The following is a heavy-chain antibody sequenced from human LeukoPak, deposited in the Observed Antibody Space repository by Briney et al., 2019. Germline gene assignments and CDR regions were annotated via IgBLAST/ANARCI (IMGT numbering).Heavy chain of an antibody. CDR1: GFTFSSYA. CDR2: ISYDGSNK. J-gene: IGHJ6*03. CDR3: ASDRYDFWSGYPLGYYYYMDV. V-gene: IGHV3-30-3*01. Sequence: GGSLRLSCAASGFTFSSYAMHWVRQAPGKGLEWVAVISYDGSNKYYADSVKGRFTISRDNSKNTLYLQMNSLRAEDTAVYYCASDRYDFWSGYPLGYYYYMDVWGKGTTVTVSS. D-gene: IGHD3-3*01.